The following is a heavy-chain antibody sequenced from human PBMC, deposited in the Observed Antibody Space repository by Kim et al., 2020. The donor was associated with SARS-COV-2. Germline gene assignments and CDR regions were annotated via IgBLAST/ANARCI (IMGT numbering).Heavy chain of an antibody. D-gene: IGHD1-26*01. V-gene: IGHV5-10-1*01. Sequence: GESLKISCKGSGYSFTSYWISWVRQMPGKGLEWMGRIDPSDSYTNYSPSFQGHVTISADKSISTAYLQWSSLKASDTAMYYCARHSGSPGFYYYYGMDVWGQGTTVTVSS. J-gene: IGHJ6*02. CDR1: GYSFTSYW. CDR3: ARHSGSPGFYYYYGMDV. CDR2: IDPSDSYT.